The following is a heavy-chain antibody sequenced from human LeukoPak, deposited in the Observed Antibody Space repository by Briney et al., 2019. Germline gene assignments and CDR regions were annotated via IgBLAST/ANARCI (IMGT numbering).Heavy chain of an antibody. Sequence: PGGSLRLSCAASRFTFSSYAMHWVRQAPGKGPEYVSAISSNGGSTYYANSVKGRFTISRDNSKNTLYLQMGSLRAEDMAVYYCARGTSSSWPYFDYWGQGTLVTVSS. CDR2: ISSNGGST. J-gene: IGHJ4*02. CDR3: ARGTSSSWPYFDY. CDR1: RFTFSSYA. V-gene: IGHV3-64*01. D-gene: IGHD6-13*01.